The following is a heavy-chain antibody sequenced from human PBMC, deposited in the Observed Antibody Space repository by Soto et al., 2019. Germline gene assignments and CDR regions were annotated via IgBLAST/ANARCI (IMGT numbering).Heavy chain of an antibody. Sequence: QVQLVQSGAEVKKPGASVKVSCKASGYTFTSYAMHWVRQAPGQRLEWMGWINAGNGNTKYSQKFQGRVTITRDTSASTAYMELSSLRSEDTAVYYCARDGWAAAGTVYYYGMDVWGQGTTVTVSS. J-gene: IGHJ6*02. CDR1: GYTFTSYA. V-gene: IGHV1-3*01. CDR2: INAGNGNT. D-gene: IGHD6-13*01. CDR3: ARDGWAAAGTVYYYGMDV.